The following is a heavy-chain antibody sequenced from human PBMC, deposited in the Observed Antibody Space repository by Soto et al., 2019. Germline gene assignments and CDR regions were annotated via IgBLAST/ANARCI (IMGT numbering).Heavy chain of an antibody. J-gene: IGHJ4*02. CDR2: IYYSGST. CDR3: ARDHSGSPFY. Sequence: SETLSLTCTVSGGCISSYYWSWIRQPPGKGLEWIGYIYYSGSTNYNPSLKSRVTISVDTSKNQFSLKLSSVTAADTAVYYCARDHSGSPFYWGQGTLVTVSS. D-gene: IGHD1-26*01. CDR1: GGCISSYY. V-gene: IGHV4-59*12.